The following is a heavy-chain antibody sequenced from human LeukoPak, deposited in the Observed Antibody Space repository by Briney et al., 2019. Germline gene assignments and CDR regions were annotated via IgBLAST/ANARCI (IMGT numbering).Heavy chain of an antibody. J-gene: IGHJ3*02. CDR2: INHSGST. V-gene: IGHV4-34*01. Sequence: SETLPLTCAVYGGSFSGYYWSWIRQPTGKGLEWIGEINHSGSTNYSPSLKSRVTTSVDTSKNQFSLKLSSVTAADTAVYYCARDRADRVFDIWGQGTMVTVSS. CDR1: GGSFSGYY. CDR3: ARDRADRVFDI. D-gene: IGHD1-14*01.